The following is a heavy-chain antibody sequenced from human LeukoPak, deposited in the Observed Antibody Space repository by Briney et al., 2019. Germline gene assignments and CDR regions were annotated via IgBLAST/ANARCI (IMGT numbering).Heavy chain of an antibody. J-gene: IGHJ4*02. D-gene: IGHD6-19*01. CDR3: ATRPALIAVAGIDFDY. CDR2: FDPEDGET. V-gene: IGHV1-24*01. Sequence: GASVKVSCKVSGYTLTELSMHWVRQAPGKGLEWMGGFDPEDGETIYAQKFQGRVTMTEDTSTNTAYMELSSLRSEDTAVYYCATRPALIAVAGIDFDYWGQGTLVTVSS. CDR1: GYTLTELS.